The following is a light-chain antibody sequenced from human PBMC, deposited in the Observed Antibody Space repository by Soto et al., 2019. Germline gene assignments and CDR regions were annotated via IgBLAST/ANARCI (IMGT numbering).Light chain of an antibody. J-gene: IGLJ2*01. Sequence: QSALTQPASVSGSPGQSITISCTGTSSDVGNYNYVSWYQQHPGKAPRLMIYDVTNRPSGVSNRFSGSKSGNTASLTTSGLQAEDEADYYCTSYTGSSLVFGGGTTLTVL. CDR3: TSYTGSSLV. V-gene: IGLV2-14*03. CDR1: SSDVGNYNY. CDR2: DVT.